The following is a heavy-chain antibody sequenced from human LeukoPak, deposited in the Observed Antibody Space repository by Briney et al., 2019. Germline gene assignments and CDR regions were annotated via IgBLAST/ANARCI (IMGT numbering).Heavy chain of an antibody. CDR2: IYDSGST. J-gene: IGHJ4*02. V-gene: IGHV4-30-2*01. Sequence: SQTLSLTCAVSGGSISGGGYSWSWIRQPPGMNLEWIGYIYDSGSTYYNPSLKSRVTISIDRSKNQFSLKVNSVTAADTAVYYCARVSLVRGAPDYYFDYWGQGTLVTVSS. D-gene: IGHD3-10*01. CDR3: ARVSLVRGAPDYYFDY. CDR1: GGSISGGGYS.